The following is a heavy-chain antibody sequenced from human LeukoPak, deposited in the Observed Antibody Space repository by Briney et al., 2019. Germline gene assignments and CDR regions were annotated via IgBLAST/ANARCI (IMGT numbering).Heavy chain of an antibody. J-gene: IGHJ4*02. D-gene: IGHD2-2*01. CDR1: GGSFNGYY. CDR3: AREGRSRASTGGDLDF. V-gene: IGHV4-34*01. Sequence: PSETLSLTCGVYGGSFNGYYWSWIRQPPAKGLEWIGEITHTGGTNYNPSLKSRVTISIDTSENQFSLKLTSVTAADTAVYYCAREGRSRASTGGDLDFWGQGILVTVSS. CDR2: ITHTGGT.